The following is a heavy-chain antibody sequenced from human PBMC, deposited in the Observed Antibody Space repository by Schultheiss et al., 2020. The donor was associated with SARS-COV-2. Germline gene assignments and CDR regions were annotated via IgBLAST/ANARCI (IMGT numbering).Heavy chain of an antibody. Sequence: GGSLRLSCAASGFTFDDYAMHWVRQAPGKGLEWVSGISGSGGSTYYADSVKGRFTISRDNSKNTLYLQMNSLRAEDTALYYCAKGYDSSGYYYFDYWGQGTLVTVSS. CDR2: ISGSGGST. CDR3: AKGYDSSGYYYFDY. J-gene: IGHJ4*02. CDR1: GFTFDDYA. D-gene: IGHD3-22*01. V-gene: IGHV3-23*01.